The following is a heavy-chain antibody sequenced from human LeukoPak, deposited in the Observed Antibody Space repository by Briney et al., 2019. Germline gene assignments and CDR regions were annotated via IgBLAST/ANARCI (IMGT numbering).Heavy chain of an antibody. V-gene: IGHV4-4*07. CDR1: GGSISSYY. D-gene: IGHD6-19*01. J-gene: IGHJ6*03. CDR2: IYTSGST. Sequence: PSETLSLTCTVSGGSISSYYWSWIRQPAGKGLEWIGRIYTSGSTNYNPSLKSRVTISVDKSKNQFSLKLSSVTAADTAVYYCARERGGSGWSAYYYYYMDVWGKGPTDTVSS. CDR3: ARERGGSGWSAYYYYYMDV.